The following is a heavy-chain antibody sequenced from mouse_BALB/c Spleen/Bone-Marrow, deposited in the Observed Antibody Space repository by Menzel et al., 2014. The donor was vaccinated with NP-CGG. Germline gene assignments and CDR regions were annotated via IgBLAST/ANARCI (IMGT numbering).Heavy chain of an antibody. D-gene: IGHD3-3*01. J-gene: IGHJ2*01. CDR1: GFTFXGYG. CDR2: ISGSGSST. V-gene: IGHV5-6-3*01. Sequence: VQLKESGGGLVQPGGSLKLSCAASGFTFXGYGMSWVRQTPDKGLELVATISGSGSSTYYPDSVKGRFTISRDNARNTLYLQMSSLKSEDTAMYYCARGRDWFDYWGQGTTLTVSS. CDR3: ARGRDWFDY.